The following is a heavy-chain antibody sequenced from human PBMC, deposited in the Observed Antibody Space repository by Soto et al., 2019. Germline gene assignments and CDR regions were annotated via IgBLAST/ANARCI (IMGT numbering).Heavy chain of an antibody. Sequence: PGGSLRLSCAASGFTFSSYGMHWVRQAPGTGLEWVAVRWYDGSNKYYEDSVKGRFTISRDNSKNTLYLQMHSLRAEDTAVYYCARDGSSSSSYYYYGMDVWGQGTTVTVSS. V-gene: IGHV3-33*01. CDR3: ARDGSSSSSYYYYGMDV. D-gene: IGHD6-6*01. CDR2: RWYDGSNK. CDR1: GFTFSSYG. J-gene: IGHJ6*02.